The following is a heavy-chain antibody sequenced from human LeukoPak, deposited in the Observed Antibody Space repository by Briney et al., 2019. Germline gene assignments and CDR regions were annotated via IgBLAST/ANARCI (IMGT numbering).Heavy chain of an antibody. CDR1: GDSISTYY. CDR3: ARLVYDSRGYYFDY. V-gene: IGHV4-59*08. J-gene: IGHJ4*02. D-gene: IGHD3-22*01. Sequence: SETLSLTCTVSGDSISTYYWSWIWQPPGKGLEWIGYIRYSGSANYNPSLRSRVTISIDTSKNQFSLKLSSVTAADTAVYHCARLVYDSRGYYFDYWGQGTVVTVSS. CDR2: IRYSGSA.